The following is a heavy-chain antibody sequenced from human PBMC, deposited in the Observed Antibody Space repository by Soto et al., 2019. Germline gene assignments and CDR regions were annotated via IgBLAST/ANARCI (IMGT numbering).Heavy chain of an antibody. D-gene: IGHD2-15*01. J-gene: IGHJ4*02. CDR2: INVGNGNT. CDR1: GSTFTDYA. Sequence: ASVKVSCQASGSTFTDYAIHWVRQAPGQGLEWMGWINVGNGNTGYSRKFQGRVTNARDMSASTAYIEVTSLTSEDTAIYYCAREGAHYTPLDHWGQGTLVTVSS. V-gene: IGHV1-3*01. CDR3: AREGAHYTPLDH.